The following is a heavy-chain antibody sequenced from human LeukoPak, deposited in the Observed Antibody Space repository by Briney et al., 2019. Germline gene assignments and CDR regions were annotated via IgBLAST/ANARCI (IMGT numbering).Heavy chain of an antibody. CDR3: STGSGHAFDI. V-gene: IGHV3-74*01. CDR1: GFTFSSYW. Sequence: GGSLRLSCAASGFTFSSYWVHWVRQVPGKGLVWVSRINSDGSSTSYADSVKGRFTISRDNAKNTLYVQMNSLRVEDTAVYYCSTGSGHAFDIWGRGTMVTVSS. D-gene: IGHD3-10*01. CDR2: INSDGSST. J-gene: IGHJ3*02.